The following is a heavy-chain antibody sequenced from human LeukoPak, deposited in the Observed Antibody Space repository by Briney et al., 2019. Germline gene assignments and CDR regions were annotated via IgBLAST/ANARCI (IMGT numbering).Heavy chain of an antibody. V-gene: IGHV4-31*03. J-gene: IGHJ4*02. D-gene: IGHD4-17*01. CDR3: ARYGLGYGDYPSFDY. CDR2: IYYSGST. Sequence: SQTLSLTCTVSGGSISSGGYYWSWIRQHPGKGLEWIGYIYYSGSTYYNPSLKSRVTISVDTSKNQFSLKLSSVTAADTAVYYCARYGLGYGDYPSFDYWGQGTLATVSS. CDR1: GGSISSGGYY.